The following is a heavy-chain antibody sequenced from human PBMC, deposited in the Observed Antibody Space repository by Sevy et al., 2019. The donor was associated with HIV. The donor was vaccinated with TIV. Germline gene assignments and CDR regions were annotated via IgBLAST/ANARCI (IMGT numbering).Heavy chain of an antibody. J-gene: IGHJ4*02. D-gene: IGHD6-13*01. V-gene: IGHV3-23*01. CDR1: GLTFSNYV. CDR2: ISGSSGTT. Sequence: EGSLRLSCAASGLTFSNYVMSWVRQAPGKGLEWLSVISGSSGTTYAAESVKGRFTISRDNSKNTLYLHMSSLGAEDTARYYCVRAVAADGSFWGQGTLVTVSS. CDR3: VRAVAADGSF.